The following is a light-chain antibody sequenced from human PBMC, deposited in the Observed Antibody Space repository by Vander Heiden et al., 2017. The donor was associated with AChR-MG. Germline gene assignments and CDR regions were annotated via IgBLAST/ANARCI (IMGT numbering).Light chain of an antibody. Sequence: SYKLTQPPSVSVSPGQTATITCSGDNLGDKYVSWYQQKPGQPPLLVIYQKDKRPSGIPERFSGSNSGNTATLTISGTQSVDEADFFCQAWDSRSNWVFGGGTKLPVL. V-gene: IGLV3-1*01. CDR1: NLGDKY. CDR3: QAWDSRSNWV. CDR2: QKD. J-gene: IGLJ3*02.